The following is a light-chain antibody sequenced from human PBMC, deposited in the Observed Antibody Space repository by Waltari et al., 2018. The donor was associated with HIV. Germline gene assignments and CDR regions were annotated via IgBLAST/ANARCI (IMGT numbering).Light chain of an antibody. J-gene: IGLJ3*02. CDR1: SSDVGGYNY. CDR2: DVN. CDR3: SSYTSSSTWV. Sequence: QSALTQPASVSGSPAQSITISCTGTSSDVGGYNYVSWYQQHPGKAPKLMIYDVNNRPSGVSNRFSGSKSGNTASLTISGLQAEDEADYYCSSYTSSSTWVFGGGTKLTVL. V-gene: IGLV2-14*03.